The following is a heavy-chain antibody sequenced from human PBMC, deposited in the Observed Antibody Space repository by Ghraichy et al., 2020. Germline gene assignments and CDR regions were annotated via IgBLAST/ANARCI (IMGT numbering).Heavy chain of an antibody. Sequence: GGSLRLSCAASGFTFSRYGIHWVRQAPGKGLEWVAAISYDGINKYYADSVKGRFTISRDNSKNTLYLQVSSLRAEDTAVYYCAKDLNVRGVIGPFDPWGLGTLVTVSS. CDR3: AKDLNVRGVIGPFDP. D-gene: IGHD3-10*02. CDR2: ISYDGINK. CDR1: GFTFSRYG. J-gene: IGHJ5*02. V-gene: IGHV3-30*18.